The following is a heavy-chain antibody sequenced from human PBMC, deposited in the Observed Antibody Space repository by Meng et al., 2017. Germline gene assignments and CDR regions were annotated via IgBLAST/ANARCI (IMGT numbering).Heavy chain of an antibody. CDR1: VFTFSSYS. CDR3: ARDGSSSWLYYFDY. J-gene: IGHJ4*02. CDR2: ISSSSSYI. V-gene: IGHV3-21*01. D-gene: IGHD6-13*01. Sequence: LVGCRGVLFKPGGYLMLSCAASVFTFSSYSMNWVRQAPGKGLEWVSSISSSSSYIYYADSVKGRFTISRDNAKNSLYLQMNSLRAEDTAVYYCARDGSSSWLYYFDYWGQGTLVTVSS.